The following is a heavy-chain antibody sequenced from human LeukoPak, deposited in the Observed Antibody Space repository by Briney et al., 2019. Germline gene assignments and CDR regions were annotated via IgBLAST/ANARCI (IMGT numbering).Heavy chain of an antibody. CDR3: ARDPPLQQLAEYYFDY. D-gene: IGHD6-13*01. CDR2: ISSSSSTI. J-gene: IGHJ4*02. Sequence: GGSLRLSCAASEFTFSSYSMNWVRQAPGKGLEWVSYISSSSSTIYYADSVKGRFTISRDNAKNSLYLQMNSLRDEDTAVYYCARDPPLQQLAEYYFDYWGQGTLVTVSS. V-gene: IGHV3-48*02. CDR1: EFTFSSYS.